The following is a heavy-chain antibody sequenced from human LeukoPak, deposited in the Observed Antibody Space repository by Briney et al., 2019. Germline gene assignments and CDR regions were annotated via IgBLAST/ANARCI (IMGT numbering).Heavy chain of an antibody. J-gene: IGHJ4*02. V-gene: IGHV7-4-1*02. Sequence: ASVKVSCKASGYTFTTYGVNWVRQAPGQGLEWMGWINTDTGNPTYAQGFTGRFVFSLDTSVSTAYVQISSLKAEDTAVYYCARATAICSSTSCYRWGFDYWGQGTLVTVSS. D-gene: IGHD2-2*02. CDR3: ARATAICSSTSCYRWGFDY. CDR1: GYTFTTYG. CDR2: INTDTGNP.